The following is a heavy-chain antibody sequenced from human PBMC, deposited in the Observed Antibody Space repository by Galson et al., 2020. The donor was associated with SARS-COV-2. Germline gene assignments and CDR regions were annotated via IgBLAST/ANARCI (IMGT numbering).Heavy chain of an antibody. D-gene: IGHD4-17*01. CDR1: GFTFNLYS. CDR2: IASDSRIT. Sequence: GGSLRLSCAVSGFTFNLYSMNWVRQAPGKGLEWISYIASDSRITRYADSVKGRFTISRDDAKKSLYLQMNSLRDEDTAVYYCAGYNYGDFTYYLDFWGQGTPVTVSS. V-gene: IGHV3-48*02. CDR3: AGYNYGDFTYYLDF. J-gene: IGHJ4*02.